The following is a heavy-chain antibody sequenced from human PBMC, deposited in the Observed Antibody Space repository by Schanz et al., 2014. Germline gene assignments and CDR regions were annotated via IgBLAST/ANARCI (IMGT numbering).Heavy chain of an antibody. Sequence: EVQLVESGGGLVQPGGSLRLSCSASGFTFSIYAMHWVRQAPGKGLEYVSAISHDGYSTYYADSVKGRFTISRDNAKRSLFLQMNSLRVEDTAVYFCVSQTGSPNYWGQGAPVTVSS. D-gene: IGHD6-13*01. CDR3: VSQTGSPNY. CDR2: ISHDGYST. J-gene: IGHJ4*02. CDR1: GFTFSIYA. V-gene: IGHV3-64D*06.